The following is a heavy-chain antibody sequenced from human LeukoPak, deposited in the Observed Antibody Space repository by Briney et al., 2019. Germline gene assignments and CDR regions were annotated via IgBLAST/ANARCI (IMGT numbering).Heavy chain of an antibody. D-gene: IGHD6-13*01. J-gene: IGHJ3*02. CDR3: ARSGVFTGYDAFDI. CDR1: GGSVSSGSYY. Sequence: PSETLSLTCTVSGGSVSSGSYYWSWIRQPPGKGLEWIGYIYYSGSTNYNPSLKSRVTISVDTSKNQFSLKLSSVTAADTAVYYCARSGVFTGYDAFDIWGQGTRVTVSS. V-gene: IGHV4-61*01. CDR2: IYYSGST.